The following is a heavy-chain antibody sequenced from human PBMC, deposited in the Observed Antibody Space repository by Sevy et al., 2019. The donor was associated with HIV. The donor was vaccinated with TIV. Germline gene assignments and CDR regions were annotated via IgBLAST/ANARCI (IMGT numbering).Heavy chain of an antibody. J-gene: IGHJ6*02. CDR2: VSWNSRNI. V-gene: IGHV3-9*01. CDR1: GFSFNDHA. D-gene: IGHD2-21*01. Sequence: GGSLRLSCAASGFSFNDHAMHWVRQVPGKGLEWVSGVSWNSRNIGYAASVKGRFTISRDKANHFLYLERNSLRPEETAFYYCAKDINRGCDGINCYPYYYYFYGLDVWGQGTTVTVSS. CDR3: AKDINRGCDGINCYPYYYYFYGLDV.